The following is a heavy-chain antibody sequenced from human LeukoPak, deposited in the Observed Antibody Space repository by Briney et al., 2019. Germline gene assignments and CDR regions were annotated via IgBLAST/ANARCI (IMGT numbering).Heavy chain of an antibody. J-gene: IGHJ6*02. CDR3: ARDATYYGMDV. V-gene: IGHV1-2*02. Sequence: ASVKVSCKASGYTFTGYYMHWVRQAPGQGLEWMGWINPNSGGTNYAQKLQGRVTMTTDTSTGTAYMELRSLRSDDTAVYYCARDATYYGMDVWGQGTTVTVSS. CDR2: INPNSGGT. CDR1: GYTFTGYY.